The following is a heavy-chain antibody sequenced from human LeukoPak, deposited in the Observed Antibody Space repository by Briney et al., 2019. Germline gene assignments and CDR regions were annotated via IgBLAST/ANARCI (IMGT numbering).Heavy chain of an antibody. V-gene: IGHV1-8*03. J-gene: IGHJ4*02. CDR3: ARLLCSSTSCQFDY. Sequence: ASVKVSCKASGYTFTSYDINWLRQATGQGLEWMGWMNPNSGNTGYAQKFQGRVTITRNTSISTAYMELSSLRSEDTAVYYCARLLCSSTSCQFDYWGQGTLVTVSS. CDR1: GYTFTSYD. CDR2: MNPNSGNT. D-gene: IGHD2-2*01.